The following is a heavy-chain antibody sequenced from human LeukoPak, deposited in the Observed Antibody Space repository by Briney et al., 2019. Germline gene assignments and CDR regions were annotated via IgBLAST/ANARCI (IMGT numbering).Heavy chain of an antibody. CDR1: GFTFSSYW. V-gene: IGHV3-7*01. D-gene: IGHD5-24*01. J-gene: IGHJ4*02. CDR3: ARESRDGYNEFDY. CDR2: IKQDGSEK. Sequence: GGSLRLSCAASGFTFSSYWMSWVRQAPGKGLEWVANIKQDGSEKYYVDSVKGRFTISRDNAKNSLYLQMNSLRAEDTAVYCCARESRDGYNEFDYWGQGTLVTVSS.